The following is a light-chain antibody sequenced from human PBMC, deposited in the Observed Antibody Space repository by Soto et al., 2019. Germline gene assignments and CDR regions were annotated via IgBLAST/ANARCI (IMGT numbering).Light chain of an antibody. CDR2: NVS. Sequence: QSVLTQPASVSGSPGQSITISCTGTSSDVGGYDYVSWYQKYPGKAPKLIIHNVSNRPSGISDRFSGSKSGNTASLSISGLKAEDEADYYCGSYASGSIVLFGGGTKVTVL. CDR3: GSYASGSIVL. CDR1: SSDVGGYDY. J-gene: IGLJ2*01. V-gene: IGLV2-14*01.